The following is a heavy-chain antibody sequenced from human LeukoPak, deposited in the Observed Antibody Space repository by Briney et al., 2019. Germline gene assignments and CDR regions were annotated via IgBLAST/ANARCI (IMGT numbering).Heavy chain of an antibody. Sequence: GGSLRLSCAASGFTCSSYAMHWVRQAPGKGLEWVAVISYDGSNKYYADSVKGRFTISRDNSKNTLYLQMNSLRAEDTAVYYCARDRGYCSSTSCYYYYYYGMDVWGQGTTVTVSS. D-gene: IGHD2-2*01. CDR2: ISYDGSNK. V-gene: IGHV3-30-3*01. J-gene: IGHJ6*02. CDR1: GFTCSSYA. CDR3: ARDRGYCSSTSCYYYYYYGMDV.